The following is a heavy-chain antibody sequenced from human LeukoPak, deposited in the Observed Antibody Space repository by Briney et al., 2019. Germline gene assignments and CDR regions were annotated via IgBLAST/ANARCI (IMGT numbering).Heavy chain of an antibody. CDR2: ICHSGST. CDR1: DCCVSRGYS. J-gene: IGHJ6*03. D-gene: IGHD5-18*01. CDR3: ARVGGSGYSYGYFGYTYYYYYMDV. Sequence: DCCVSRGYSWGWIRQPPGKGLEWIGSICHSGSTYYNPSLKSRVTISVDTSKNQFSLKLSSVTAADTAVYYCARVGGSGYSYGYFGYTYYYYYMDVWGKGTTVTVSS. V-gene: IGHV4-38-2*02.